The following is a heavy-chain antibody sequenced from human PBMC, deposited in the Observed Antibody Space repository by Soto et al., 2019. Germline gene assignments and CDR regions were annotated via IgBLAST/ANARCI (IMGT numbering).Heavy chain of an antibody. CDR2: VSGRGGSK. Sequence: VQLLESGGGLVQPGGSLRLACTASGFTFNHYAMTWGRQAPGRGLEWVASVSGRGGSKKYADSVKGRFIISRDNSNSTLYLQMDSLGGEDTAVYYCAKVSTVTTSLYFYYYGFDVWAQGTTVTVSS. J-gene: IGHJ6*01. D-gene: IGHD4-17*01. CDR1: GFTFNHYA. CDR3: AKVSTVTTSLYFYYYGFDV. V-gene: IGHV3-23*01.